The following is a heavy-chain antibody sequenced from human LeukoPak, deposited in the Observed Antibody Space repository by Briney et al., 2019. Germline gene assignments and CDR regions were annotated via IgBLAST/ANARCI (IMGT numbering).Heavy chain of an antibody. CDR3: AKDAWIQPTYYFDY. D-gene: IGHD5-18*01. CDR1: GFIFSSYA. J-gene: IGHJ4*02. V-gene: IGHV3-23*01. CDR2: ISGSGDST. Sequence: PGGSLRLSCAASGFIFSSYAVTWVRQAPGKGLEWVSSISGSGDSTDFADSVTGRFTMSRDNSKNTLYLQMHSLRVEDTAVYYCAKDAWIQPTYYFDYWGQGTLVTVSS.